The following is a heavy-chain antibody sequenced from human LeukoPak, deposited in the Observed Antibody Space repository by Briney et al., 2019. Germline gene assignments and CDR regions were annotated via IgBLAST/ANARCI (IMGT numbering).Heavy chain of an antibody. CDR2: INPNSGGT. CDR1: GYTLTGYY. J-gene: IGHJ4*02. D-gene: IGHD4-23*01. CDR3: ATALKYGGNSGYYFDY. Sequence: ASVKVSCKASGYTLTGYYMHWVRQAPGQRLEWMGRINPNSGGTNYAQKFQGRVTMTRDTSISTAYMELSRLRSDDTAVYYCATALKYGGNSGYYFDYWGQGTLVTVSS. V-gene: IGHV1-2*06.